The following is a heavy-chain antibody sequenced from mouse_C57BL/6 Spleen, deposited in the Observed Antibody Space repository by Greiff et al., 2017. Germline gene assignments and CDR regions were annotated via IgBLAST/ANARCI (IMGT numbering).Heavy chain of an antibody. D-gene: IGHD2-2*01. Sequence: EVKLVESGGGLVKPGGSLKLSCAASGFTFSDYGMHWVRQAPEKGLEWVAYISSGSSTIYYADTVKGRFTISRDNAKNTLFLQMTSLRSEDTAMYYCASIYYGYDVYYFDYWGQGTTLTVSS. CDR2: ISSGSSTI. J-gene: IGHJ2*01. CDR1: GFTFSDYG. V-gene: IGHV5-17*01. CDR3: ASIYYGYDVYYFDY.